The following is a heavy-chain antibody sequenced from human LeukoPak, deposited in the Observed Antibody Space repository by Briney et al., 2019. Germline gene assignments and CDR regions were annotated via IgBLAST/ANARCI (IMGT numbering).Heavy chain of an antibody. D-gene: IGHD6-19*01. Sequence: QAGGSLRLSCAASGFTFSSYEMNWVRQAPGKGLEWVSYISSSGSTIYYADSVKGRFTIFRDNAKNSLYLQMNSLRAEDTAVYYCASGGDSSGWFTTYYFDYWGQGTLVTVSS. J-gene: IGHJ4*02. CDR3: ASGGDSSGWFTTYYFDY. V-gene: IGHV3-48*03. CDR1: GFTFSSYE. CDR2: ISSSGSTI.